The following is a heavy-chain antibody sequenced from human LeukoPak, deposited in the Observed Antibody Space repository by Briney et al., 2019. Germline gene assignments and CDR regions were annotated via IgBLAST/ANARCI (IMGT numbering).Heavy chain of an antibody. V-gene: IGHV3-33*01. J-gene: IGHJ4*02. CDR2: IWYDGSTT. Sequence: PGRSLRLSCATSGFTFSSYGMHWVRQVPGKGLEWVAVIWYDGSTTYYVDSVKGRFTISRDNSKNTLYLQMNSLRAEDTAVYYCARVTNVDIAPDYWGQGTLVTVSS. CDR3: ARVTNVDIAPDY. D-gene: IGHD5-12*01. CDR1: GFTFSSYG.